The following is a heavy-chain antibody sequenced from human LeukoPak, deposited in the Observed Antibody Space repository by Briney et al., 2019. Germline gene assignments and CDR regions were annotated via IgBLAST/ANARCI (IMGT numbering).Heavy chain of an antibody. D-gene: IGHD5-18*01. Sequence: PSETLSLTCAVYGGSFSGYYWSWIRQSPGKGLEWIGEINHSGSTNYNPSLKSRVTISVDTSKNQFSLKLSSVTAADTAVYYCARGSDVDTTGYYYYYMDVWGKGTTVTISS. CDR2: INHSGST. V-gene: IGHV4-34*01. J-gene: IGHJ6*03. CDR3: ARGSDVDTTGYYYYYMDV. CDR1: GGSFSGYY.